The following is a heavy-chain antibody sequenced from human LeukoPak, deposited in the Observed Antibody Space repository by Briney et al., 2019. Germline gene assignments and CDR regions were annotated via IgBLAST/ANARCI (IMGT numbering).Heavy chain of an antibody. D-gene: IGHD2-21*02. V-gene: IGHV4-59*13. CDR3: VRVSTASGGAFDV. CDR2: LSLGEVA. Sequence: KTAGTRSLTCSVCGESISSDYWSWIRQPPGKGLEWIGYLSLGEVAFYNPSLESRLTTSADTSKNQFSLSLTSVTAADTAMYYCVRVSTASGGAFDVWGQGTMVTVSS. CDR1: GESISSDY. J-gene: IGHJ3*01.